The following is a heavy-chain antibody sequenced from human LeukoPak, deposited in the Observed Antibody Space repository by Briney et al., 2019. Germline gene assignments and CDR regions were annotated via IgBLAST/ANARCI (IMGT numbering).Heavy chain of an antibody. J-gene: IGHJ6*03. Sequence: GESLKISCKASGYTFTRYWIGWVRQVPGKGLEWMGIIYPGDSDTTYSPSFRGQVTISADKSSSIIYLQWSSLKASDTAMYYCAREGNTRHYMDVWGKGTTVSVS. D-gene: IGHD2-15*01. CDR1: GYTFTRYW. CDR3: AREGNTRHYMDV. CDR2: IYPGDSDT. V-gene: IGHV5-51*01.